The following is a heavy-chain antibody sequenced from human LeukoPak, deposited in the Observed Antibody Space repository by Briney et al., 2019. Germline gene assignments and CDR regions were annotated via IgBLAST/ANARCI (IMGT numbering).Heavy chain of an antibody. CDR3: TTDGTTVTTH. D-gene: IGHD4-17*01. CDR1: GFPFSNAW. CDR2: IKSKTDGGTT. Sequence: TGGSLRLSCAASGFPFSNAWMSWVRQAPGKGLEWVGHIKSKTDGGTTDYAAPVKGRFTISRDDSKNTLYLQMNSLKTEDTAVYYCTTDGTTVTTHWGQGTLVTVSS. V-gene: IGHV3-15*01. J-gene: IGHJ4*02.